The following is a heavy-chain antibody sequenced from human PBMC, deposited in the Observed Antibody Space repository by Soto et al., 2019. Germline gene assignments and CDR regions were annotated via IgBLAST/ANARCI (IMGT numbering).Heavy chain of an antibody. J-gene: IGHJ4*02. D-gene: IGHD3-16*01. CDR2: IIPIFGTA. CDR3: AREKLAMIKVGGEVGRGYFDY. V-gene: IGHV1-69*06. CDR1: GGTFSSYA. Sequence: QVQLVQSGAEVKKPGSSVKVSCKASGGTFSSYAISWVRQAPGQGLEWMGGIIPIFGTANYAQKFQGRVTITADKSTSTDYMELSSLRSEDTAVYYCAREKLAMIKVGGEVGRGYFDYWGQGTLVTVSS.